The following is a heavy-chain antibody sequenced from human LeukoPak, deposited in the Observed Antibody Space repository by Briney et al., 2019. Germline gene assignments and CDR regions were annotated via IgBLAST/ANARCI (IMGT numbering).Heavy chain of an antibody. J-gene: IGHJ4*02. CDR3: ARGRRGSWWGDLFDY. CDR2: MSPNSGNT. D-gene: IGHD6-13*01. V-gene: IGHV1-8*01. CDR1: GYTFTSYD. Sequence: ASVKVSCKASGYTFTSYDINWVRQATGQGLEWMGWMSPNSGNTGYAQKFQGRVTMTRNTSISTAYMELSSLRSEDTAVYYCARGRRGSWWGDLFDYWGQGTLVTVSS.